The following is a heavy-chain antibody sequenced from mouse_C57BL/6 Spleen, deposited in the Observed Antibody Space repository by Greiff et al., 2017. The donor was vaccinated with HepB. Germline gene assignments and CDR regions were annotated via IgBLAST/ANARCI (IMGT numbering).Heavy chain of an antibody. Sequence: VQLQQPGAELVMPGASVKLSCKASGYTFTSYWMHWVKQRPGHGLEWIGEIDPSDSYTNYNQKFKGKSTLTVDKSSSTAYMQLSSLTSEDSAVYYCARGNYDYDERFAYWGQGTLVTVSA. D-gene: IGHD2-4*01. CDR1: GYTFTSYW. J-gene: IGHJ3*01. V-gene: IGHV1-69*01. CDR2: IDPSDSYT. CDR3: ARGNYDYDERFAY.